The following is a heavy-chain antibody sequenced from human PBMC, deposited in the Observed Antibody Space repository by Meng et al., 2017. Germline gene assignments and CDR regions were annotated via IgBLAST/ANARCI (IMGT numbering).Heavy chain of an antibody. J-gene: IGHJ6*02. Sequence: SETLSLTCAVYGGSLNGYYWSWIRQPPGKGLEWIGEINHSGRTNYNPSLKSRVTISVDTSKNQFSLKLSSVTAADTAVYYCAKDFRTMVRGVIIFGPLYYYYYGMDVWGQGTTVTVSS. CDR3: AKDFRTMVRGVIIFGPLYYYYYGMDV. V-gene: IGHV4-34*01. D-gene: IGHD3-10*01. CDR1: GGSLNGYY. CDR2: INHSGRT.